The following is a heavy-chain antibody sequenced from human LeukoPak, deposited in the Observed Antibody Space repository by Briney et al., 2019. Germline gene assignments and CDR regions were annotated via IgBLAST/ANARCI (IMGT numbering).Heavy chain of an antibody. CDR1: GSTFSSYS. Sequence: GGSLRLSCAASGSTFSSYSMNWVRQAPGKGLEWVSSISSSSSYIYYADSVKGRFTISRDNAKNSLYLQMNSLRAEDTAVHYCARDPYSSGWYDYWGQGTLVTVSS. D-gene: IGHD6-19*01. CDR3: ARDPYSSGWYDY. V-gene: IGHV3-21*01. CDR2: ISSSSSYI. J-gene: IGHJ4*02.